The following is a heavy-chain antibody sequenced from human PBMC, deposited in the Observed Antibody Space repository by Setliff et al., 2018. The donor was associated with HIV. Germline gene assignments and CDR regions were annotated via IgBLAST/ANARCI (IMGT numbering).Heavy chain of an antibody. CDR1: GGSISAYY. Sequence: SETLSLTCTVSGGSISAYYWNWFRQPAGKGLEWIGRVYIRGSPNSIPSLMSRVTTSIDTSKNQFFLRLSSVTAADTAVYYCAREGRQLWFFDFWGQGALVTVSS. V-gene: IGHV4-4*07. J-gene: IGHJ4*02. D-gene: IGHD5-18*01. CDR2: VYIRGSP. CDR3: AREGRQLWFFDF.